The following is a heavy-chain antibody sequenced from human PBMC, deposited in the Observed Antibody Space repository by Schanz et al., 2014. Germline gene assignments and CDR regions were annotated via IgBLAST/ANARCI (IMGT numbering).Heavy chain of an antibody. CDR1: GFTFSGYW. J-gene: IGHJ6*02. D-gene: IGHD6-13*01. CDR2: IKLDGSEK. CDR3: AKDIAPLAARPGYGMDV. Sequence: EVQLVESGGGLVQPGGSLRLSCAASGFTFSGYWMSWVRQAPGEGLVWVANIKLDGSEKYYVDSVKGRFTISRDNAKNSLYLQMNSLTAEDTAVYYCAKDIAPLAARPGYGMDVWGQGTTVTVSS. V-gene: IGHV3-7*03.